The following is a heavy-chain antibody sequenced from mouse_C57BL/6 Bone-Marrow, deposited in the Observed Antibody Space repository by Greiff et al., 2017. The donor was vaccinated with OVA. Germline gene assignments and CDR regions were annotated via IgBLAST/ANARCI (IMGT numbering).Heavy chain of an antibody. V-gene: IGHV1-19*01. D-gene: IGHD4-1*01. CDR2: INPYNGGT. J-gene: IGHJ4*01. CDR1: GYTFTDYY. CDR3: ARLGAGTGAMDY. Sequence: EVQRVESGPVLVKPGASVKMSCKASGYTFTDYYMNWVKQSHGKSLEWIGVINPYNGGTSYNQKFKGKATLTVDKSSSTAYMELNSLTSEDSAVYYCARLGAGTGAMDYWGQGTSVTVSS.